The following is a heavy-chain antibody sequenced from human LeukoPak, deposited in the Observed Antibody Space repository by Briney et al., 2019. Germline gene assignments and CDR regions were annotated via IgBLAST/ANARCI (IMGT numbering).Heavy chain of an antibody. V-gene: IGHV1-46*01. Sequence: XXGQXLXWRGIINPSGGSTSYAQKFQGRVTMTRDTSTSTVYMELSSLRSEDTAVYYCARQFVDTAMVTPDYWGQGTLVTVSS. J-gene: IGHJ4*02. D-gene: IGHD5-18*01. CDR3: ARQFVDTAMVTPDY. CDR2: INPSGGST.